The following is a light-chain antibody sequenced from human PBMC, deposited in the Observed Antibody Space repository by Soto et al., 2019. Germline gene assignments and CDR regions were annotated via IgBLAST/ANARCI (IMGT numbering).Light chain of an antibody. CDR1: SSDVGGYNY. CDR2: EVS. J-gene: IGLJ1*01. Sequence: QSALTQPASVSGSPGKSITISCTGTSSDVGGYNYVAWYQQYPGKAPKLMIYEVSDRPSGVSIRFSGSRSGNTASLTISGLQADDEADYYCSSYTSSSTLVFGTGTKVTV. CDR3: SSYTSSSTLV. V-gene: IGLV2-14*01.